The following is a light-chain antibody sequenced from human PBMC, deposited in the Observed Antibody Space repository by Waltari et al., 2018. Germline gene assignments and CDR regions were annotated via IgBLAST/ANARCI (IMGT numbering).Light chain of an antibody. Sequence: QSALTQPASVSASLGQSSTISCTGTGRDIGAYAYVSCYQQHPGKAPNLIIFQVSNRPSGVSDRFSASESGMTASLSISGLRTDDEAIYYCSSYSTSTYPIFGGGTKVTVL. CDR3: SSYSTSTYPI. J-gene: IGLJ2*01. CDR2: QVS. V-gene: IGLV2-14*01. CDR1: GRDIGAYAY.